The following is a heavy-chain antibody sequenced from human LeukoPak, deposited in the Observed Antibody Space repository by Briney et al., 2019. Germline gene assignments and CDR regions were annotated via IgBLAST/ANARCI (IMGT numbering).Heavy chain of an antibody. CDR2: INPNSGGT. CDR1: GYTFTGYY. Sequence: ASVKVSCKASGYTFTGYYMHWVRQAPGQGLEWMGWINPNSGGTNYAQKFQGGVTMTRDTSISTAYMELSRLRSDDTAVYYCHYPLSGPNWFDPWGQGTLVTVSS. CDR3: HYPLSGPNWFDP. J-gene: IGHJ5*02. V-gene: IGHV1-2*02. D-gene: IGHD3-10*01.